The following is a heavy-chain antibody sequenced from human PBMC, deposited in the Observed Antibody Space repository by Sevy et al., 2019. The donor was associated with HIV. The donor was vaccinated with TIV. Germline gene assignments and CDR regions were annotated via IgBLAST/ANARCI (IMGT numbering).Heavy chain of an antibody. CDR3: ARDRSYYGSGSYDYYYYYGMDV. CDR2: ISAYNGNT. D-gene: IGHD3-10*01. Sequence: ASVKVSCKASGYTFTSYGISWVRQAPGQGLERMGWISAYNGNTNYAQKLQGRVTMTTDTSTSTAYMELRSLRSDDTAVYYCARDRSYYGSGSYDYYYYYGMDVWGQWTTVTVSS. V-gene: IGHV1-18*01. CDR1: GYTFTSYG. J-gene: IGHJ6*02.